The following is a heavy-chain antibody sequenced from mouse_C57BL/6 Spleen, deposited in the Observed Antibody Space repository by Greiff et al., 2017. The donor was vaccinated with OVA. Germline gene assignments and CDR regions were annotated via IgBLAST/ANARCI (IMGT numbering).Heavy chain of an antibody. CDR3: SRPYYSNYFWYFDV. CDR2: IDPNSGGT. J-gene: IGHJ1*03. V-gene: IGHV1-72*01. CDR1: GYTFTSYW. D-gene: IGHD2-5*01. Sequence: VQLQQPGAELVQPGASVKLSCKASGYTFTSYWMHWVKQRPGRGLEWIGRIDPNSGGTKYNEKFKSKATMTVDKPSSTAYMQLISLTSEDSAVYYYSRPYYSNYFWYFDVWGTGTTVTVSS.